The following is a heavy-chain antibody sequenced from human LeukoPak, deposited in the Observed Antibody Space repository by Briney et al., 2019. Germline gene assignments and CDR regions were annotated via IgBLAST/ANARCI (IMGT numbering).Heavy chain of an antibody. CDR2: IYYDGNDK. V-gene: IGHV3-33*01. Sequence: GGSLRLSCAASGFIFSNYGMHWVRQAPGKGLEWVAVIYYDGNDKYYADSVKDRFIISRDNSKNMLYVQMNSLRAEDTAVYYCTRDGTAGYGMDVWGQGTTVTVSS. D-gene: IGHD1-7*01. J-gene: IGHJ6*02. CDR1: GFIFSNYG. CDR3: TRDGTAGYGMDV.